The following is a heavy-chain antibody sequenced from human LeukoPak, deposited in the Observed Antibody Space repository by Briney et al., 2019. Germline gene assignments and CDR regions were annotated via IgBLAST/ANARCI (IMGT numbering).Heavy chain of an antibody. J-gene: IGHJ4*02. Sequence: GGSLRLSCAASGFTFSNYGLHWARQAPGKGLEWVAVIWYDGGNKYYADSVKGRFTISRDNSKDTLYLQMNSLSAEDTAVYYCAKDQSKTVTPRHCFDSWGKGTLVTVSS. V-gene: IGHV3-33*06. CDR2: IWYDGGNK. D-gene: IGHD4-17*01. CDR3: AKDQSKTVTPRHCFDS. CDR1: GFTFSNYG.